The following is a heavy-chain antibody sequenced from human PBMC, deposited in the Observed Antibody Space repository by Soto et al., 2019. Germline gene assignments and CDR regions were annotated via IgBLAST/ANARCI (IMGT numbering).Heavy chain of an antibody. CDR2: INWNSAKV. V-gene: IGHV3-9*01. J-gene: IGHJ4*02. Sequence: EVQLVESGGGLVQPGRSLRLSCEVSGFNLGNYAMHWVRQAPGKGLAWVAGINWNSAKVGYAGSVKGRFTISRDNAKNSVYLPMNGLTTEDTARYYCATDKGGTPYYFDSWGQGILVTVSS. CDR1: GFNLGNYA. D-gene: IGHD6-25*01. CDR3: ATDKGGTPYYFDS.